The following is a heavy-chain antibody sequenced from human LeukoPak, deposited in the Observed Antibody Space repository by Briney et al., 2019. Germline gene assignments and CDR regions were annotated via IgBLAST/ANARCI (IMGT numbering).Heavy chain of an antibody. Sequence: PGGSLRLSCAASGFSFSIYWMHWFRQAPGKGLVWVSRINDEGSTTSYADSVKGRFTISRDNAKNTLYLQMNSLRAEDTAVYYCAGIGGNFYFDFWGQGALVTVSS. CDR3: AGIGGNFYFDF. D-gene: IGHD1-7*01. CDR1: GFSFSIYW. J-gene: IGHJ4*02. V-gene: IGHV3-74*01. CDR2: INDEGSTT.